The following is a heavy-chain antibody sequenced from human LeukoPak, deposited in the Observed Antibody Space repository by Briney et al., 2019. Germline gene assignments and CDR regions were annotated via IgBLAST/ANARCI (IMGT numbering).Heavy chain of an antibody. CDR2: IYTSGST. D-gene: IGHD4-23*01. V-gene: IGHV4-4*07. Sequence: SETLSLTCTVSGGSISSYYWNWIRQPAGKGLEWIGRIYTSGSTNYNPSLKGRVTMSVDTSKNQFSLKLSSVTAADTAVYYCARGSTVVTYFDLWGRGTLVTVSS. J-gene: IGHJ2*01. CDR3: ARGSTVVTYFDL. CDR1: GGSISSYY.